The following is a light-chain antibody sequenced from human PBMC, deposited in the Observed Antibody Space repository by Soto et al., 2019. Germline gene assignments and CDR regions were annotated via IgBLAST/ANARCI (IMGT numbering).Light chain of an antibody. CDR2: GAS. CDR3: QQYVSSPPSWT. Sequence: ETVLTQSPGTLSLSPGERATLSCRASQSVSSSYLAWYQQKPGQAPRLLIYGASSRATGIPDRFSGIGCGTDFTLTISRLEPEDFAVYYCQQYVSSPPSWTFGQGTKVEI. CDR1: QSVSSSY. V-gene: IGKV3-20*01. J-gene: IGKJ1*01.